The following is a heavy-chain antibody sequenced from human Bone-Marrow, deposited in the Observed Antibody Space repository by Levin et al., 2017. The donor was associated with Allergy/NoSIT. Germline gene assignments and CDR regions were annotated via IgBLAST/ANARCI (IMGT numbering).Heavy chain of an antibody. D-gene: IGHD3-10*01. Sequence: SCPTLVKPTQTLTLTCTFSGFSLNASGMCVSWIRQPPGKALEWLARIDWDDYKYYSTSLKTRLTISRDTSKNQVVLTMTNMDPLDTATYFCARTSNHYYGGGFDYWGQGTLVTVSS. CDR3: ARTSNHYYGGGFDY. CDR1: GFSLNASGMC. V-gene: IGHV2-70*11. CDR2: IDWDDYK. J-gene: IGHJ4*02.